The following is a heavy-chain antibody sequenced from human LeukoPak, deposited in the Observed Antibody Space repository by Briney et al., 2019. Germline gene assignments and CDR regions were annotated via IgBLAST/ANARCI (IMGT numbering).Heavy chain of an antibody. V-gene: IGHV3-23*01. J-gene: IGHJ6*02. D-gene: IGHD3-3*01. Sequence: GGSLRLSCAASGFTFSNYAMSWVRQAPGKGLEWVSTVSGSGGSGSATSSFYADSVKGRFTISRDNSKNTLYLQMNTLRAEDRAVYSCALPGAVFGRGWAYGRDVWGQGPTVTFSS. CDR1: GFTFSNYA. CDR3: ALPGAVFGRGWAYGRDV. CDR2: VSGSGGSGSATSS.